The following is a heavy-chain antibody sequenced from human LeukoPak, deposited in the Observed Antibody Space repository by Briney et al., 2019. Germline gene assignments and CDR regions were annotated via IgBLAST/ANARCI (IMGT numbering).Heavy chain of an antibody. Sequence: PSETLSLTCTVSGGSISSSSYYWGWIRQPPGKGLEWIGSIYYSGSTYYNPSLKGRVTISVDTSKNQFSLKLSSVTAADTAVYYCARCLLSEVFDYWGQGTLVTVSS. CDR2: IYYSGST. D-gene: IGHD5/OR15-5a*01. CDR1: GGSISSSSYY. J-gene: IGHJ4*02. V-gene: IGHV4-39*01. CDR3: ARCLLSEVFDY.